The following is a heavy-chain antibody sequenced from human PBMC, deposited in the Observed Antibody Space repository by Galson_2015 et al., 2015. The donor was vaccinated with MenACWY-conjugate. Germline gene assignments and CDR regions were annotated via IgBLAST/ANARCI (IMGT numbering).Heavy chain of an antibody. J-gene: IGHJ4*01. CDR1: GGTFSSFG. Sequence: SVKVSCKASGGTFSSFGFSWVRQAPGQGLEWMAGTTPVFGTPNYAPKFQGRVTLSADDSTSTAYMELTSLRSEDTAVYYCAKDHSYNDDSSGYFRDWGQGTLVTVSS. V-gene: IGHV1-69*13. D-gene: IGHD3-22*01. CDR3: AKDHSYNDDSSGYFRD. CDR2: TTPVFGTP.